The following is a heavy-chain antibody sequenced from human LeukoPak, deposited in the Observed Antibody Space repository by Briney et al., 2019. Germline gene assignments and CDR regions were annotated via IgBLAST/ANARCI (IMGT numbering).Heavy chain of an antibody. J-gene: IGHJ4*02. CDR3: ARDVGATAFDY. D-gene: IGHD1-26*01. CDR2: IWYDGSNK. Sequence: PGGSLRLSCAASGFTFSSDGMHWVRQAPGKGLEWVAVIWYDGSNKYYADSVKGRFTISRDNSKNTLYLQMNSLRAEDTAVYYCARDVGATAFDYWGQGTLVTVSS. V-gene: IGHV3-33*01. CDR1: GFTFSSDG.